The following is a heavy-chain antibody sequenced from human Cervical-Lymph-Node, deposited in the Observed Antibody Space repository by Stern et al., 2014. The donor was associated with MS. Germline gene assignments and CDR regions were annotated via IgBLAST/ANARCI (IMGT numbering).Heavy chain of an antibody. J-gene: IGHJ4*02. CDR3: ATSLI. CDR2: ISSGSSNL. CDR1: GFAFSDYH. D-gene: IGHD2-21*01. V-gene: IGHV3-48*01. Sequence: EVQLVESGGGLVQPGGSLRLSCAASGFAFSDYHMNWVRQAPGKWLEWIAYISSGSSNLYFADSVKGRFTISRDDAKNSLYLQMNSLRAEDTAVYYCATSLIRGQGAQVTVSS.